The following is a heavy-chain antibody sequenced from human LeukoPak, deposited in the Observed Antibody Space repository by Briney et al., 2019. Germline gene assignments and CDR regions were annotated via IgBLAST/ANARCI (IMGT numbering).Heavy chain of an antibody. Sequence: GGSLRLSCAASGFTFSSFAMNWVRQAPGKGLEWVSAISGSGGSTYYADSVKGRFTISRDNSKNTLYLQMNSLRAEDTAVYYCAKNWFGELSPDYWGQGTLVTVSS. J-gene: IGHJ4*02. V-gene: IGHV3-23*01. CDR1: GFTFSSFA. CDR3: AKNWFGELSPDY. CDR2: ISGSGGST. D-gene: IGHD3-10*01.